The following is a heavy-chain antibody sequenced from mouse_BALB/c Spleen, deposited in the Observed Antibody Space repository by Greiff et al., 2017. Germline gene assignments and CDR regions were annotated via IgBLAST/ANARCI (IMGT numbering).Heavy chain of an antibody. CDR2: IDPETGGT. J-gene: IGHJ2*01. Sequence: QVQLQQSGAELVRPGASVTLSCKASGYTFTDYEMHWVKQTPVHGLEWIGAIDPETGGTAYNQKFKGKATLTADKSSSTAYMELRSLTSEDSAVYYCTRKYFDYWGQGTTLTVSS. CDR1: GYTFTDYE. V-gene: IGHV1-15*01. CDR3: TRKYFDY.